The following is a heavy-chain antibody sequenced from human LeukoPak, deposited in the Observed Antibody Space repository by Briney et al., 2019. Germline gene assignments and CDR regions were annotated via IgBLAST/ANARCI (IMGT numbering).Heavy chain of an antibody. Sequence: ASVKVSCQASGYTFTSYFIHWVRQAPGQGLEWMGMINPSGGSTSYVQKFQGRVTMTRDTSTSTVYMELRSLRSDDTAVYYCARDLVVPAGSGYWGQGTLVTVSS. J-gene: IGHJ4*02. V-gene: IGHV1-46*01. CDR3: ARDLVVPAGSGY. CDR2: INPSGGST. CDR1: GYTFTSYF. D-gene: IGHD2-2*01.